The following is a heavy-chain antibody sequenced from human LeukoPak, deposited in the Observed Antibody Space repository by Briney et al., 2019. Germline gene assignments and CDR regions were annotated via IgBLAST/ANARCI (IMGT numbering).Heavy chain of an antibody. CDR1: GLTFNSYS. V-gene: IGHV3-48*04. J-gene: IGHJ4*02. Sequence: RAGGSLRLSCAASGLTFNSYSMNWVRQAPGKGLEWVSHISSSSDTIFYADSVKGRFTISRDDAKNSLYLQMNSLRAEDTAVYYCVREGSYYDSSGYYYVYYFDYWGQGTLVTVSS. CDR2: ISSSSDTI. D-gene: IGHD3-22*01. CDR3: VREGSYYDSSGYYYVYYFDY.